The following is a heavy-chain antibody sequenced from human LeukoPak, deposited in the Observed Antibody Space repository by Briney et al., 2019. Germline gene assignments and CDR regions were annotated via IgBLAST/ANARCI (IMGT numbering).Heavy chain of an antibody. CDR1: GGSFSGYY. D-gene: IGHD1-7*01. J-gene: IGHJ5*02. Sequence: PSETLSLTCAVYGGSFSGYYWSWIRQPPGKGLEWVGEISHSGSATYSPSLKSRLTISVDKSKNQFSLKLTSVTAADTAVYYCARWYNWNYGINWFDPWGQGTLVTVSS. CDR2: ISHSGSA. CDR3: ARWYNWNYGINWFDP. V-gene: IGHV4-34*10.